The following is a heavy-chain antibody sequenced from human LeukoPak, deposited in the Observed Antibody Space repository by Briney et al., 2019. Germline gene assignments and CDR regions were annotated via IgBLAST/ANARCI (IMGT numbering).Heavy chain of an antibody. CDR3: AKDGANYYDSSGYYGPFDY. V-gene: IGHV3-43D*04. Sequence: PGGSLRLSCAASGFTFDDYAMHWVRQAPGKGLEWVSLISWDGGSTYYADSVKGRFTISRDNSKNSPYLQMNSLRAEDTALYYCAKDGANYYDSSGYYGPFDYWGQGTLVTVSS. CDR1: GFTFDDYA. CDR2: ISWDGGST. J-gene: IGHJ4*02. D-gene: IGHD3-22*01.